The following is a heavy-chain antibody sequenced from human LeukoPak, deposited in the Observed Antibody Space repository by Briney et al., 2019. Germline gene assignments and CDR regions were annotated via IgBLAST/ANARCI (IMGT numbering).Heavy chain of an antibody. D-gene: IGHD3-10*01. J-gene: IGHJ3*02. CDR1: GFTFSSYE. CDR3: ARAQRRGDAFDI. Sequence: HSGGSLRLSCAAFGFTFSSYEMNWVRQAPGKGLEWVSYISSSGSTIYYADSVKGRFTISRDNAKNSLHLQMNSLRAEDTAVYYCARAQRRGDAFDIWGQGTMVTVSS. V-gene: IGHV3-48*03. CDR2: ISSSGSTI.